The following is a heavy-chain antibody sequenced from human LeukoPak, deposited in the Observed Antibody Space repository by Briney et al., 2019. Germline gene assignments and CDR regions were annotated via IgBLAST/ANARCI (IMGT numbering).Heavy chain of an antibody. CDR2: IYYSGST. V-gene: IGHV4-30-4*01. CDR3: ARGSTSFAGFDY. D-gene: IGHD2-2*01. J-gene: IGHJ4*02. CDR1: GGSISSGDYY. Sequence: SETLSLTCTVSGGSISSGDYYWSWIRQPPGTGLEWIGYIYYSGSTYYNPSLKSRVTISVDTSKNQFSLKLSSVTAADTAVYYCARGSTSFAGFDYWVQGTLVTVSS.